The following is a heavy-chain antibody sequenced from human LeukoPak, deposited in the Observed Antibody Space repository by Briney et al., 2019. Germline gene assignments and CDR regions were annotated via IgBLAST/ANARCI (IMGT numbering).Heavy chain of an antibody. CDR2: FDPEDGKT. Sequence: HWASVKVSCKVSGHAVTEFSIHWVRLAPGKGLEWLGGFDPEDGKTVYAQSFQGRLTMTEDTSTDTAYMELNRLTSDDTAVYFCAGPSGAYDSRGQGTLVIVSS. J-gene: IGHJ5*01. CDR1: GHAVTEFS. V-gene: IGHV1-24*01. CDR3: AGPSGAYDS. D-gene: IGHD1-26*01.